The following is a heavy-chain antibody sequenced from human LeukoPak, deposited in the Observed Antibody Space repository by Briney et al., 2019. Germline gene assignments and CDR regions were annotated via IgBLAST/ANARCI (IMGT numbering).Heavy chain of an antibody. CDR2: ISTSGSYM. D-gene: IGHD6-19*01. J-gene: IGHJ4*02. V-gene: IGHV3-21*01. CDR1: GFTFSAYS. Sequence: PGGSLRLSCVASGFTFSAYSLNWVRQAPGRGLEWVSSISTSGSYMYYADSLKGRFTISRDNAKDTLFLAMGSLRAEDTAMYYCARGRGGTGWFTFDYWGQGTLVTVSS. CDR3: ARGRGGTGWFTFDY.